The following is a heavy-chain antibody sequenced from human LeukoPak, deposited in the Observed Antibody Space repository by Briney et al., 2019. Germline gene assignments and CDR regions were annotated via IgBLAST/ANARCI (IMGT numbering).Heavy chain of an antibody. J-gene: IGHJ2*01. CDR3: ARGPHCSSTSCYAKNWYFDL. D-gene: IGHD2-2*01. Sequence: SETLSLTCAVYGGSFSGYYWSWIRQPPGKGLEWIGEINHSGSTNYNPSLKSRVTISVDTSKNQFSPKLSSVTAADTAVYYCARGPHCSSTSCYAKNWYFDLWGRGTLVTVSS. CDR2: INHSGST. V-gene: IGHV4-34*01. CDR1: GGSFSGYY.